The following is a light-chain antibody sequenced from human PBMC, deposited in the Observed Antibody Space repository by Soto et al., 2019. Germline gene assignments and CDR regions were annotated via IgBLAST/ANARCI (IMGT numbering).Light chain of an antibody. CDR3: QQYGTSPPYT. Sequence: EIVLTQSPGTPSLSPGERATLSCRASQSVSSNYLAWYQQKPGQAPRLPIYGASSRATGIPDRFSGSGSGTDFTITISRLEPEDFAVYYCQQYGTSPPYTFGQGTKLEIK. CDR2: GAS. CDR1: QSVSSNY. V-gene: IGKV3-20*01. J-gene: IGKJ2*01.